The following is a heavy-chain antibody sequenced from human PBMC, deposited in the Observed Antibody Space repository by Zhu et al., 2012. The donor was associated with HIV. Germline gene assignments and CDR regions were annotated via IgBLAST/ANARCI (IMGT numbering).Heavy chain of an antibody. CDR3: ARRSSWFGELGAFDI. Sequence: QVQLQESGPGLVKPSETLSLTCTVSGGSISSHYWSWIRQPPGKGLEWIGYIYYSGSTNYNPSLKSRVTISVDTSKNQFSLKLSSVTAADTAVYYCARRSSWFGELGAFDIWGQGTMVTVSS. V-gene: IGHV4-59*11. CDR1: GGSISSHY. CDR2: IYYSGST. D-gene: IGHD3-10*01. J-gene: IGHJ3*02.